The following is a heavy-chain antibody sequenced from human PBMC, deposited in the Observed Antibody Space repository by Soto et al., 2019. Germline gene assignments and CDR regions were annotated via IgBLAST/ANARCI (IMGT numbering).Heavy chain of an antibody. CDR2: IKSKTDGGTA. D-gene: IGHD4-17*01. Sequence: GGSLRLSCAASGFTFSNAWMNWVRQAPGKGLEWVGRIKSKTDGGTADYGAPVKGRFTISRDDSKNTLYLQMNSLKTADTAVYYCARDFLDYGGNAGHFDYWGQGTLVTVSS. CDR3: ARDFLDYGGNAGHFDY. J-gene: IGHJ4*02. CDR1: GFTFSNAW. V-gene: IGHV3-15*07.